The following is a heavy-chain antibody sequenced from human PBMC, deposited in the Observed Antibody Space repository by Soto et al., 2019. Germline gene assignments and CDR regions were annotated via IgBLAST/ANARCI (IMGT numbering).Heavy chain of an antibody. J-gene: IGHJ4*02. CDR1: GFTFSSYA. CDR2: ISGSGNTT. CDR3: AKARGRTWYEDY. D-gene: IGHD6-13*01. Sequence: EVQLLESGGGLVQPGGSLRLCCAASGFTFSSYAMTWVRQAPGKGLEWVSSISGSGNTTYYADSVKGRFTISRDSSKNTLSLQMNSLRPEDTAVYYCAKARGRTWYEDYWGQGTLVTVSS. V-gene: IGHV3-23*01.